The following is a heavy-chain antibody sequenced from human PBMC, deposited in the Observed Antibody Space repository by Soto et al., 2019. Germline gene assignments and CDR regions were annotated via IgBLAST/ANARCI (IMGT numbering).Heavy chain of an antibody. V-gene: IGHV3-30*18. CDR2: ISYDGSNK. D-gene: IGHD3-10*01. Sequence: QVQLVESGGGVVQPGRSLRLSCAASGFTFSNYGIHWVRQAPGKGLEWVAVISYDGSNKSYADSVKARFTISRDNSKNTVYLQMNSLRAEDTAVYYCAKAEALLWFGDCDYWGQGTLVTVSS. CDR3: AKAEALLWFGDCDY. J-gene: IGHJ4*02. CDR1: GFTFSNYG.